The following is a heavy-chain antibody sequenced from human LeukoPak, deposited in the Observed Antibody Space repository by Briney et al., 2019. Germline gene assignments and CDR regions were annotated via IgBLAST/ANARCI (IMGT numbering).Heavy chain of an antibody. D-gene: IGHD3-9*01. CDR1: GGSISSSSYY. Sequence: PSETLSLTCTVSGGSISSSSYYWGWIRQPPGKGLEWIGNIYYSGSTYYNPSLKSRVTISVDTSKNQFSLKLSSVTAADTAVYYCARLRYFDWLPDYWGQGTLVTVSS. CDR3: ARLRYFDWLPDY. J-gene: IGHJ4*02. V-gene: IGHV4-39*07. CDR2: IYYSGST.